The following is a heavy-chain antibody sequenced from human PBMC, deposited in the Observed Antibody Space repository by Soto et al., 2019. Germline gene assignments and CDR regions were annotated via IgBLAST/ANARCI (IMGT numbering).Heavy chain of an antibody. CDR1: GFTFSSYA. CDR2: ISGSGGST. D-gene: IGHD5-18*01. CDR3: AKNRPTGMDKVDY. Sequence: EVQLLESGGGLVQPGGSLRLSCADSGFTFSSYAMSWVRQAPRKGLEWVSAISGSGGSTYYADSVKGRFTISRDNSKNTLYLQMISLGAEDTAVYYCAKNRPTGMDKVDYWGQGTLVTVSS. J-gene: IGHJ4*02. V-gene: IGHV3-23*01.